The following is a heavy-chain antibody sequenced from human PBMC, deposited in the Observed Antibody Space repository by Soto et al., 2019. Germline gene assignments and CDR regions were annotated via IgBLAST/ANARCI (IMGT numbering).Heavy chain of an antibody. V-gene: IGHV3-21*06. CDR2: ISGGGSYI. CDR1: GFTFSDEN. J-gene: IGHJ6*02. Sequence: VGSLRLSCSASGFTFSDENMSWVRQVPGKGLEWVSGISGGGSYIFYADSVQGRFSISRDNPKNSLFLEMNSLRVEDTAVYYCARDSDCHSTSCFFPPHVWGQGTTVTSP. D-gene: IGHD2-2*01. CDR3: ARDSDCHSTSCFFPPHV.